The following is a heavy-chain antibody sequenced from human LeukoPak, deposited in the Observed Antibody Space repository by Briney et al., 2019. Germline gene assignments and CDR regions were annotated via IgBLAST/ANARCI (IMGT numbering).Heavy chain of an antibody. CDR1: GGSLCGYY. CDR2: INHSGRT. Sequence: PSETLSLTCAVYGGSLCGYYWSWVRQPPGKGGEWSGEINHSGRTNYNPSLKSRVTISLDTSKTQFSLKLSSVTAADTAVYYCARGSVVLDYWGQGTLVTVSS. CDR3: ARGSVVLDY. J-gene: IGHJ4*02. D-gene: IGHD2-15*01. V-gene: IGHV4-34*01.